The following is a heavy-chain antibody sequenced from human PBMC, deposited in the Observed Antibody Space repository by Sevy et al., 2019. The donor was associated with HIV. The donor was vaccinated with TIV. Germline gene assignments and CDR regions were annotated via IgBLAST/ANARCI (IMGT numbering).Heavy chain of an antibody. J-gene: IGHJ6*02. CDR3: ARDGYCSGGSCYPNYYYGMDV. Sequence: ASVKVSCKASGYTFTSYGISWVRQAPGQGLEWMGWISAYNGNTNYAQKLQGRVTMTTDTSTSTADVELRSLRSDDTAVYYCARDGYCSGGSCYPNYYYGMDVWGQGTTVTVSS. CDR1: GYTFTSYG. CDR2: ISAYNGNT. V-gene: IGHV1-18*01. D-gene: IGHD2-15*01.